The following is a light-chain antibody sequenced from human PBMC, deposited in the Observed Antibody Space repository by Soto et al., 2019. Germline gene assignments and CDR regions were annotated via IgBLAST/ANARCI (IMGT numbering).Light chain of an antibody. CDR3: QQYSNSPLT. CDR2: GAS. CDR1: QTVNSRY. J-gene: IGKJ4*01. Sequence: EIVLTQSPGTLSLSPGERATLSCRASQTVNSRYLAWYQQKPGQAPRLLIYGASSRATGIPDRFSGSGSETDFTLTISRLEPEDFAVYYCQQYSNSPLTFGGGTKVEIK. V-gene: IGKV3-20*01.